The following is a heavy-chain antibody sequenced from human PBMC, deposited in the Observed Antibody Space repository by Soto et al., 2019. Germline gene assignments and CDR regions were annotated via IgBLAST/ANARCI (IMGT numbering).Heavy chain of an antibody. V-gene: IGHV3-30*18. CDR3: AKDHYNWGSGHDAFDI. D-gene: IGHD7-27*01. Sequence: GGSLRLSCAASGFTFSSYGMHWVRQAPGKGLEWVAVISYDGSNKYYADSVKGRFTISRDNSKNTLYLQMNSLRAEDTAVYYCAKDHYNWGSGHDAFDIWGQGTMVTVSS. CDR2: ISYDGSNK. CDR1: GFTFSSYG. J-gene: IGHJ3*02.